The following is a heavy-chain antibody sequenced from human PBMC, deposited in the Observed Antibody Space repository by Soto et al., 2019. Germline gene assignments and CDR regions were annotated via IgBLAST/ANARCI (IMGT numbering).Heavy chain of an antibody. CDR3: AREGWPSIAARPPDY. CDR2: ISYDGSNK. V-gene: IGHV3-30-3*01. CDR1: GFTFSSYA. Sequence: GGSLRLSCAASGFTFSSYAMHWVRQAPGKGLEWVAVISYDGSNKYYADSVKGRFTISRDNSKNTLYLQMNSLRAEDTAVYYCAREGWPSIAARPPDYWGQGTLVTVSS. J-gene: IGHJ4*02. D-gene: IGHD6-6*01.